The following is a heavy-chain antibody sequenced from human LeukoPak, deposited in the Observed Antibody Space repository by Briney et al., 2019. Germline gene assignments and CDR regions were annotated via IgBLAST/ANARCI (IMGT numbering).Heavy chain of an antibody. V-gene: IGHV4-30-2*01. D-gene: IGHD3-16*02. Sequence: SETLSLTCAVPGGSISSGGYSWSWIRQPPGKGLEWIGYIYHSGSTYYNPSLKSRVTISVDRSKNQFSLKLSSVTAADTAVYYRGRGRPYDYVWGSYPEGSYFDYWGQGTLVTVSS. CDR2: IYHSGST. CDR3: GRGRPYDYVWGSYPEGSYFDY. J-gene: IGHJ4*02. CDR1: GGSISSGGYS.